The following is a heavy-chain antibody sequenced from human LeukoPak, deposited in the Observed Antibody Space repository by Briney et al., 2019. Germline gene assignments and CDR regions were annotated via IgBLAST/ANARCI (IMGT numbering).Heavy chain of an antibody. Sequence: ASVKVSCKASGYSFTSYAMHWVRQAAGQRLEWMGWINAGNGNTKYSQKFQGRVTITRDTSASTAYMELSSLRSEDTAVYYCARGTYYYGMDVWGKGTTVTVSS. CDR3: ARGTYYYGMDV. V-gene: IGHV1-3*01. CDR2: INAGNGNT. CDR1: GYSFTSYA. J-gene: IGHJ6*04.